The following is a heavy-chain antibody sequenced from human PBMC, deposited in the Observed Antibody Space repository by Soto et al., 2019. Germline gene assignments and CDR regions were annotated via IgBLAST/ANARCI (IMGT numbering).Heavy chain of an antibody. Sequence: QVQLVDSGGGVVQPGRSLRLSCAASGFTFNSYAMHWVRQAPGKGLEWVALISYDGSENYYADPVKGRFTISRDNSENTLYLQMNSLRPDDTAVYYCAKESAYRSGWYNGWGQGTXXTVSS. CDR2: ISYDGSEN. CDR3: AKESAYRSGWYNG. J-gene: IGHJ4*02. CDR1: GFTFNSYA. V-gene: IGHV3-30*04. D-gene: IGHD6-19*01.